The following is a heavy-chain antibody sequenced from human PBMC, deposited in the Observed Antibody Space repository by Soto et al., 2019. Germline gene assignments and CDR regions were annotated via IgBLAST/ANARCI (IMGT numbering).Heavy chain of an antibody. CDR1: GGSISNAAYS. D-gene: IGHD5-18*01. Sequence: SETLSLTCTVSGGSISNAAYSWSWIRQPPGKGLEWIGYIYPSGMPFYNPSLRSRVTISIDRSNDQFSLNLKSVTAADTAVYYCARERGGYGLFDSWGQGTLVTVPQ. V-gene: IGHV4-30-2*01. J-gene: IGHJ4*02. CDR3: ARERGGYGLFDS. CDR2: IYPSGMP.